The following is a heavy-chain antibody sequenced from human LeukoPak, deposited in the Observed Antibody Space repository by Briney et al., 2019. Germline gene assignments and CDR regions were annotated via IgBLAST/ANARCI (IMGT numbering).Heavy chain of an antibody. V-gene: IGHV3-33*01. CDR1: GFTFSSYG. CDR2: MWYDGSNK. D-gene: IGHD2-15*01. CDR3: AREISSYYFDY. Sequence: GGSLRLSSAASGFTFSSYGMHWVRQAPGKGLEWVAVMWYDGSNKYYADSVKGRFTISRDNSKNTLYLQMNSLRAEDTAVYYCAREISSYYFDYWGQGTLVTVSS. J-gene: IGHJ4*02.